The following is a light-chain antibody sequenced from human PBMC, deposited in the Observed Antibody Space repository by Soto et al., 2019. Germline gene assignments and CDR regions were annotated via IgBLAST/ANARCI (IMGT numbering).Light chain of an antibody. J-gene: IGKJ1*01. Sequence: EIVLTQSPGTLSLSPGERATLSCRASQSVSSSYLAWYQQKPGQAPRLLIYGASSRATGIPDRFSGSGSGKDFTLTISRLEPEDFAVYYCQQYGRSLWTFGQGTKVEIK. CDR2: GAS. CDR3: QQYGRSLWT. CDR1: QSVSSSY. V-gene: IGKV3-20*01.